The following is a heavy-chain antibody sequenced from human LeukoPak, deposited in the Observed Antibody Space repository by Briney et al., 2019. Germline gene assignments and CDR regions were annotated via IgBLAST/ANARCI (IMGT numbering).Heavy chain of an antibody. CDR2: IYYSGST. CDR1: GGSISSSSYY. D-gene: IGHD6-6*01. CDR3: ARESGSSSPFDY. Sequence: SETLSLTCTVSGGSISSSSYYWGWIRQPPGKGLEWIGSIYYSGSTYYNPSLKSRVTISVDTSKNQFSLKLSSVTAADTAVYYCARESGSSSPFDYWGQGTLVTVSS. V-gene: IGHV4-39*07. J-gene: IGHJ4*02.